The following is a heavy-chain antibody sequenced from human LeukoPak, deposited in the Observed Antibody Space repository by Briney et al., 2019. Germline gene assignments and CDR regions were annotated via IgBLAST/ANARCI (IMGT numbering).Heavy chain of an antibody. V-gene: IGHV3-7*01. CDR2: IKQDGSEK. CDR3: ARDESVELLGFDY. CDR1: GFTFSDYY. J-gene: IGHJ4*02. Sequence: GGSLRLSCAASGFTFSDYYMSWIRQAPGKGLEWVANIKQDGSEKYYVDSVKGRFTISRDNAKNSLYLQMNSLRAEDTAVYYCARDESVELLGFDYWGQGTLVTVSS. D-gene: IGHD1-26*01.